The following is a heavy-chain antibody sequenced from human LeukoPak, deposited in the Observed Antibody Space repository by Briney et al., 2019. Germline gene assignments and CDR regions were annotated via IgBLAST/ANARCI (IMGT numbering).Heavy chain of an antibody. V-gene: IGHV4-4*07. CDR1: GGSISTHY. CDR3: ARALWANGLDS. D-gene: IGHD2-8*01. J-gene: IGHJ5*01. Sequence: SETLSLTCSVSGGSISTHYWTWIRQSAGKGLEWIGRIYAGGSTNVNPSLKSRVTLSAVTSKNQFSLRLTSVTAADTAVYYCARALWANGLDSWGHGLLVTVSS. CDR2: IYAGGST.